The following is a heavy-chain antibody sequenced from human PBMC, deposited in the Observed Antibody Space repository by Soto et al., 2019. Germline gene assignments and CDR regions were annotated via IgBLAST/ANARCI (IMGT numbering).Heavy chain of an antibody. V-gene: IGHV3-23*01. CDR2: ISGSGGST. D-gene: IGHD3-9*01. CDR1: GFTFSSYA. Sequence: PGGSLRLSCAASGFTFSSYAMSWVRQAPGKGLEWVSAISGSGGSTYYADSVKGRFTISRDNAKNSLYLQMNSLRAEDTAVYYCARERAYYDILTGYYGEGENFDYWGQGTLVTVSS. CDR3: ARERAYYDILTGYYGEGENFDY. J-gene: IGHJ4*02.